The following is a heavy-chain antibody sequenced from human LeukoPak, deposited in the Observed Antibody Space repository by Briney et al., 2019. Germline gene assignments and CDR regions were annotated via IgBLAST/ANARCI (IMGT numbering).Heavy chain of an antibody. D-gene: IGHD5-24*01. J-gene: IGHJ4*02. CDR1: XXXXXXXX. V-gene: IGHV3-53*01. CDR2: IYSGGST. Sequence: GGSLRLSCAASXXXXXXXXXXXVXXXXXXXXXXXXXIYSGGSTXYXDSVKGRXTXSRDNSKNTLYLQMNSLSAEDTAVYYCARGLEIGVPHKPFDYWGQGTLVTVSS. CDR3: ARGLEIGVPHKPFDY.